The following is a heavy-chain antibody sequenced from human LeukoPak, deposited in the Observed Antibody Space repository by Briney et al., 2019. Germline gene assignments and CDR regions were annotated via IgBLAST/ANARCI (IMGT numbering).Heavy chain of an antibody. CDR3: ARAGYSGYDSRNWFDP. CDR1: GYTFTSYD. J-gene: IGHJ5*02. Sequence: ASVKVSCKASGYTFTSYDINWVRQATGQGLEWMGWMNPNSGNTGYAQKFQGRVTITRNTSVSTAYMELSSLRSEDTAVYYCARAGYSGYDSRNWFDPWGQGTLVTVSS. D-gene: IGHD5-12*01. V-gene: IGHV1-8*03. CDR2: MNPNSGNT.